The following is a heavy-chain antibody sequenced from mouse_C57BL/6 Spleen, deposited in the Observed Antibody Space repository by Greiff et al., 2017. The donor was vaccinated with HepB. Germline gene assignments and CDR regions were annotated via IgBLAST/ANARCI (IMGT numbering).Heavy chain of an antibody. CDR3: ARAIYDGYGFAY. J-gene: IGHJ3*01. Sequence: EVQLQESGPELVKPGASVKIPCKASGYTFTDYNMDWVKQSHGKSLEWIGAINPNNGGTIYNQKFKGKATLTVDKSSSTAYMELRSLTSEDTAVYYCARAIYDGYGFAYWGQGTLVTVSA. V-gene: IGHV1-18*01. CDR1: GYTFTDYN. D-gene: IGHD2-3*01. CDR2: INPNNGGT.